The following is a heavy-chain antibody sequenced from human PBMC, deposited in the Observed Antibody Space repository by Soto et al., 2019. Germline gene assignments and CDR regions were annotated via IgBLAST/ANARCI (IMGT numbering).Heavy chain of an antibody. D-gene: IGHD4-17*01. CDR2: IYYSGST. Sequence: LEILSLTCTVSGGSISSYYWSWIRQPPGKGLEWIGYIYYSGSTNYNPSLKSRVTISVDTSKNQFSLKLSSVTAADTAVYYCARVERGDYVFDYWGQGTLVTVSS. CDR3: ARVERGDYVFDY. CDR1: GGSISSYY. J-gene: IGHJ4*02. V-gene: IGHV4-59*01.